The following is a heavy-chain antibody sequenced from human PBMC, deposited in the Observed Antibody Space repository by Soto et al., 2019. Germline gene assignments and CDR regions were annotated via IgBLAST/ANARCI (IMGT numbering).Heavy chain of an antibody. CDR2: INHSGST. CDR3: ARTLPRYGDYVGI. V-gene: IGHV4-34*01. D-gene: IGHD4-17*01. J-gene: IGHJ4*02. CDR1: GGSFSGYY. Sequence: QVQLQQWGAGLLKPSETLSLTCAVYGGSFSGYYWSWIRQPPGKGLEWIGEINHSGSTNYNPSLKSRVTISVDTSKNQFSLKLSSVTAADTAVYYCARTLPRYGDYVGIWGQGTLVTVSS.